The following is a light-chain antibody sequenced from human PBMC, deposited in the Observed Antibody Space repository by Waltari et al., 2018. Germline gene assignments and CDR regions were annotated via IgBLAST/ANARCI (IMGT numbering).Light chain of an antibody. J-gene: IGLJ2*01. CDR2: EVS. CDR3: SSYTSSSTVV. Sequence: QSALTQPASVSGSPGQSITISCTGTSSDVGGYHYVSSYQQHPGKAPQLMVSEVSNRPSGVSNRFSGSTSGNTASLTISGLQAEDEADYYCSSYTSSSTVVFGGGTKLTVL. V-gene: IGLV2-14*01. CDR1: SSDVGGYHY.